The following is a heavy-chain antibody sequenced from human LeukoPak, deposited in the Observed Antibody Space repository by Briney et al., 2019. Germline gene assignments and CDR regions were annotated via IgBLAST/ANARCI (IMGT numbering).Heavy chain of an antibody. V-gene: IGHV1-24*01. D-gene: IGHD2-2*01. CDR1: GYTLTELS. CDR2: FDPEDGET. CDR3: ARGVVVHHSVYYYYYMDV. Sequence: ASVKVSCKVSGYTLTELSMHWVRQAPGKGLEWMGGFDPEDGETIYAQKFQGRVTMTEDTSTDTAYMELSSLRSEDTAVYYCARGVVVHHSVYYYYYMDVWGKGTTVTVSS. J-gene: IGHJ6*03.